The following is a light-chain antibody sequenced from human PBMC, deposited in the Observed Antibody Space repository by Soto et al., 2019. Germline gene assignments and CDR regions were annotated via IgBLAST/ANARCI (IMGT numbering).Light chain of an antibody. V-gene: IGKV1-39*01. Sequence: DIQMTQSPSSLSASVGDRVTITRRASQSISSYLNWYQQKPGKAPKLLIYAASSLQSGVPSRFSGSGSGTDFTFTISSLQPEDFATYYCQQSYSTLTFGPGTTVNIK. J-gene: IGKJ3*01. CDR2: AAS. CDR1: QSISSY. CDR3: QQSYSTLT.